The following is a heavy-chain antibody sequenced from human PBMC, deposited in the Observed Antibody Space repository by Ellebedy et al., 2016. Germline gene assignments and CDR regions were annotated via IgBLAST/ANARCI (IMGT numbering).Heavy chain of an antibody. J-gene: IGHJ3*02. V-gene: IGHV3-33*01. CDR2: IWYDGSNK. D-gene: IGHD3-22*01. Sequence: GGSLRLSCAASGFTFSSYGMHWVRQAPGKGLEWVAVIWYDGSNKYYADSVKGRFTISRDNSKNTLYLQMNSLRAEDTAVYYCARDRFRKLYYDSSGYYSCGAFDIWGQGTMVTVSS. CDR1: GFTFSSYG. CDR3: ARDRFRKLYYDSSGYYSCGAFDI.